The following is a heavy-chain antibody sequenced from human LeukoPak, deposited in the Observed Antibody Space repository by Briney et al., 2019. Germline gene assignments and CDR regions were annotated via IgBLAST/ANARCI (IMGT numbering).Heavy chain of an antibody. D-gene: IGHD3-3*01. CDR2: ISSSSSTI. CDR3: ARDGDFWSGYYPTFDY. Sequence: GGPLRLSCAASGFTFSSYSMNWVRQAPGKGLEWVSYISSSSSTIYYADSVKGRFTISRDNAKNSLYLQMNSLRAEDTAVYYCARDGDFWSGYYPTFDYWGQGTLVTVSS. V-gene: IGHV3-48*04. CDR1: GFTFSSYS. J-gene: IGHJ4*02.